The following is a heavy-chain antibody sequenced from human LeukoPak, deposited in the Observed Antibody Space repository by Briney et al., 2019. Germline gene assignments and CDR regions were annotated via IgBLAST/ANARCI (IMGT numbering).Heavy chain of an antibody. CDR3: ARPSAYFHREAFHD. V-gene: IGHV4-39*01. CDR2: IYYSGST. CDR1: GGSISSSSYF. J-gene: IGHJ3*01. D-gene: IGHD3-22*01. Sequence: SETLSLTCTVSGGSISSSSYFWGWIRQPPGKGLEWIGSIYYSGSTYYNPSLKSRVTISVDTSKNQFSLKLSSVTAADTAVYYCARPSAYFHREAFHDCSHGSMVTVSS.